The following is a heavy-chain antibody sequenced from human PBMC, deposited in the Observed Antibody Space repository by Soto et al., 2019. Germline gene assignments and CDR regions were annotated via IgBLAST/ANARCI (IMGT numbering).Heavy chain of an antibody. CDR2: IFYTGST. CDR1: GGTIRRGGDY. V-gene: IGHV4-39*01. D-gene: IGHD6-19*01. J-gene: IGHJ4*02. CDR3: ARHPPIAVAAIDS. Sequence: SEMLCLRSTVSGGTIRRGGDYWSWIRQPPGKGLECIGAIFYTGSTYYNPSLKSRATISVDTSKNQFSLKRSSVTAAATAVYYCARHPPIAVAAIDSWGQGPLVTVS.